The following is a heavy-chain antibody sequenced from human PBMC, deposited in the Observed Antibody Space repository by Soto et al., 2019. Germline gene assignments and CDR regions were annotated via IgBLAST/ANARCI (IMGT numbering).Heavy chain of an antibody. CDR1: GGSISSSSYY. D-gene: IGHD3-10*01. Sequence: ETLSLTCTVSGGSISSSSYYWGWIRQPPGKGLGWIGSIYYSGSTYYNPSLKSRVTISVDTSKNQFSLKLSSVTAADTAVYYCARSLWFGEPSLNWFDPWGQGTLVTVSS. CDR3: ARSLWFGEPSLNWFDP. CDR2: IYYSGST. J-gene: IGHJ5*02. V-gene: IGHV4-39*01.